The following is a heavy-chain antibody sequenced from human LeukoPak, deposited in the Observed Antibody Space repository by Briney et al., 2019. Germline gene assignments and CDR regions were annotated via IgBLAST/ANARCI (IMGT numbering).Heavy chain of an antibody. J-gene: IGHJ4*02. CDR2: IKQDGSEQ. D-gene: IGHD2-15*01. CDR3: ARGAGSIDY. V-gene: IGHV3-7*04. CDR1: GFTFSSYW. Sequence: GGSLRLSCAASGFTFSSYWMSWGRQAPGKGLEWVANIKQDGSEQYYVDSVKGRFTISRDRAKNSLYLQMNSLRAEDTAVYYCARGAGSIDYWGQGTLVTVS.